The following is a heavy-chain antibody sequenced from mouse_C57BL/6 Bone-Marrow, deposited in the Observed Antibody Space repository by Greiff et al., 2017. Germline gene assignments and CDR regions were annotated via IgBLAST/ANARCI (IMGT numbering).Heavy chain of an antibody. CDR3: ADDYDGARDY. D-gene: IGHD2-4*01. CDR2: IHPNSGST. J-gene: IGHJ4*01. V-gene: IGHV1-64*01. Sequence: QVQLQQPGAELVKPGASVKLSCKASGYTFTSYWMHWVKQRPGQGLEWIGMIHPNSGSTNYNEKFKSKATLTVDKSSSTAYMQRSSLTSEDSAVYYCADDYDGARDYWGQGTSVTVSS. CDR1: GYTFTSYW.